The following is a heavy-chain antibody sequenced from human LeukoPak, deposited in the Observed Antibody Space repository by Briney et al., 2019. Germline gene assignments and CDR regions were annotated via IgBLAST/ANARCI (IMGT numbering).Heavy chain of an antibody. D-gene: IGHD6-19*01. CDR3: AKRLVGSVAAYDY. Sequence: GGSLRLSCVASGFTFSTYAMTWVRQAPGGGLECCAAISASAAGTSSAASLTGRFTISRDTCTNTLSLQMNSLRAQHTPLYYCAKRLVGSVAAYDYWGQGTLVTASS. V-gene: IGHV3-23*01. CDR1: GFTFSTYA. J-gene: IGHJ4*02. CDR2: ISASAAGT.